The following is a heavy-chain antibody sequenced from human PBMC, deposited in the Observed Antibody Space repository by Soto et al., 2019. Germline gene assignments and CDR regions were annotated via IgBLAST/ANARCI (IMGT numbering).Heavy chain of an antibody. J-gene: IGHJ4*02. V-gene: IGHV3-30*18. CDR2: ISYDTSYK. Sequence: QVQLVESGGGVVQPGGSLRLSCADSGFTFSTYDVHWVRQAPGKGLEWVAVISYDTSYKNHVDSVKGRFTISRDNSKNTLYLQMTSLRAEDTAVYYCAKVSIDQSSAVTFDSWGQGTLVTVSS. CDR1: GFTFSTYD. D-gene: IGHD2-15*01. CDR3: AKVSIDQSSAVTFDS.